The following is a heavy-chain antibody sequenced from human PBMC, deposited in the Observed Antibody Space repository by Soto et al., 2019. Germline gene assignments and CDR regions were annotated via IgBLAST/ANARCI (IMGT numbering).Heavy chain of an antibody. CDR3: ARGLGDSSGYYYYYYGMDV. CDR1: GFTFSSYG. Sequence: PGWSLRLSCAASGFTFSSYGMRWVRQAPGKGLEWVAVIWYDGGNKYYADSVKGRFTISRDNSKNTLYLQMNSLRAEDTAVYYCARGLGDSSGYYYYYYGMDVWGQGTTVTVSS. J-gene: IGHJ6*02. V-gene: IGHV3-33*01. CDR2: IWYDGGNK. D-gene: IGHD3-22*01.